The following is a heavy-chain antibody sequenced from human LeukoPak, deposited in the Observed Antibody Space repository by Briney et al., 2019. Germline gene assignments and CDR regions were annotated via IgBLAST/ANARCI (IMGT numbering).Heavy chain of an antibody. CDR1: GFTFSSYG. D-gene: IGHD3-22*01. V-gene: IGHV3-30*18. Sequence: GRSLRLSCAASGFTFSSYGMHWVRQAPGKGLEWVAVISYDGSNKYYADSEKGRFTISRDNSKNTLYLQMNSLRAEDTAVYYCAKSYYDSSGYCPFDYWGQGTLVIVSS. CDR3: AKSYYDSSGYCPFDY. CDR2: ISYDGSNK. J-gene: IGHJ4*02.